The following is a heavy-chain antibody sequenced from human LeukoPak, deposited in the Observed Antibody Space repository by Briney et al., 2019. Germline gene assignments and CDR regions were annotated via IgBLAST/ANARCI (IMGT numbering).Heavy chain of an antibody. CDR3: ARAPRGLRFLEESPTFDY. V-gene: IGHV1-18*01. D-gene: IGHD3-3*01. J-gene: IGHJ4*02. Sequence: ASVEVSCKASGYTFTSYDISWVRQAPGQGLEWMGWISAYNGNTNYAQKLQGRVTMTTDTSTSTAYMELRSLRSDDTAVYYCARAPRGLRFLEESPTFDYWGQGTLVTVSS. CDR1: GYTFTSYD. CDR2: ISAYNGNT.